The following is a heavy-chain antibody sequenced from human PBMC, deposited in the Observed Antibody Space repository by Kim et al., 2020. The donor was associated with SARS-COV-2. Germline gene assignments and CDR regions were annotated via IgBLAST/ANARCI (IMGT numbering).Heavy chain of an antibody. J-gene: IGHJ4*02. Sequence: GGSLRLSCAASGFTFGSYAMSWVRQAPGKGLEWVSAIASGGGSTYYAASAKGRFTISRDNSKNTLSLQMNSLRAEDTAVYYCAKRGNSGTQGGFDYLGQG. D-gene: IGHD1-26*01. CDR1: GFTFGSYA. CDR2: IASGGGST. CDR3: AKRGNSGTQGGFDY. V-gene: IGHV3-23*01.